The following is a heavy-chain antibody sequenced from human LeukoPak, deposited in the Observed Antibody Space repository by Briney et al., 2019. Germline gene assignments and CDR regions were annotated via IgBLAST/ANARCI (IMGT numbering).Heavy chain of an antibody. J-gene: IGHJ6*03. CDR1: GGSISNYY. D-gene: IGHD3-10*01. V-gene: IGHV4-59*01. Sequence: ETSETLSLTCTVSGGSISNYYWSWIRQPPGKGLEWIGYIYYSGSTNYNPSLKSRVTISVDTSKNQFSLKVNSVTAADTAVYYCARVYDSGSQAYFYYMDVWGKGTTVTISS. CDR3: ARVYDSGSQAYFYYMDV. CDR2: IYYSGST.